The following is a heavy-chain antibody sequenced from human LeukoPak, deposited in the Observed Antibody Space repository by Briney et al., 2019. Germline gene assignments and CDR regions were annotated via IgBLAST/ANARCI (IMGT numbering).Heavy chain of an antibody. V-gene: IGHV4-31*03. D-gene: IGHD5-12*01. J-gene: IGHJ4*02. CDR3: ARADGYEIYFDY. Sequence: PSETLSLTCTVSGGSISSGGYWWSWIRQHPGKGLEWIGYIYYSGSTYYNPSLKSRVTISVDTSKNQFSLKLSSVTAADTAVYYCARADGYEIYFDYWGQGTLVTVSS. CDR2: IYYSGST. CDR1: GGSISSGGYW.